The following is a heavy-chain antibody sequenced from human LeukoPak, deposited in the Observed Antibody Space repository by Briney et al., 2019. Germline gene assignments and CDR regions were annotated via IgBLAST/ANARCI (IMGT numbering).Heavy chain of an antibody. V-gene: IGHV3-23*01. J-gene: IGHJ4*02. CDR2: ITGTGRST. CDR3: ARSRGVSGSYYKQTFDY. D-gene: IGHD3-10*01. Sequence: PGGSLRLSCAASGFIFSNYAMSWVRQAPGKGLEWVSDITGTGRSTYYADSVKGRFTISRDNSKNTLYMQMNSLRAEDTAVYYCARSRGVSGSYYKQTFDYWGQGTQVTVSS. CDR1: GFIFSNYA.